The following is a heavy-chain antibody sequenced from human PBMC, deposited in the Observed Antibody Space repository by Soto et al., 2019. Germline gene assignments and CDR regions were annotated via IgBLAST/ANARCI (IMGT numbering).Heavy chain of an antibody. V-gene: IGHV1-69*02. D-gene: IGHD1-26*01. CDR2: IIPILGIA. J-gene: IGHJ4*02. CDR1: GGTFSSYT. Sequence: QFQLVQSGAEVKKPGSSVKVSCKASGGTFSSYTISWVRQAPGQGLEWMGRIIPILGIANYAQKFQGRVTITADTSTSIAYTELSSLRSEDTAVYYCAALGSGNYYFYYWGQGTLVTVSS. CDR3: AALGSGNYYFYY.